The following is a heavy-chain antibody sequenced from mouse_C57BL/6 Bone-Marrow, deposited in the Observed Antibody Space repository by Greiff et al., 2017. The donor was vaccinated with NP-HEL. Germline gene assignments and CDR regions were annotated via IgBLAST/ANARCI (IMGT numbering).Heavy chain of an antibody. D-gene: IGHD2-4*01. J-gene: IGHJ1*03. V-gene: IGHV3-6*01. CDR3: ARRVYYDYDWYCDV. CDR2: ISYDGSN. Sequence: VQLTESGPGLVKPSQSLSLTCSVTGYSITSGYYWNWIRQFPGNKLEWMGYISYDGSNNYNPSLKNRISIPRDTSKNQFFLKLNSVTTEDTATYYCARRVYYDYDWYCDVWGTGTTVTVSS. CDR1: GYSITSGYY.